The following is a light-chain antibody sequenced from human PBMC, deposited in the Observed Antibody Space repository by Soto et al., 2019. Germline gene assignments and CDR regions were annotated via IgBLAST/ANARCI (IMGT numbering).Light chain of an antibody. V-gene: IGKV3-15*01. CDR2: GTS. CDR3: QQYNDRPPWS. J-gene: IGKJ1*01. CDR1: ENVNRN. Sequence: EIVMTQSPATLSASPGEGATLSCRASENVNRNLAWYQQKPGQPPRLLIYGTSTRATGVAVRFSGSGSGTELTLAISSLQSEDFAVYYCQQYNDRPPWSFGQGTKVEIK.